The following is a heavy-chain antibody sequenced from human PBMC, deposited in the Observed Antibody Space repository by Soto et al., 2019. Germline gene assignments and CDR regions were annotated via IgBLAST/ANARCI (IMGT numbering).Heavy chain of an antibody. Sequence: EVQLVESGGGFVKPGESLRISCAGTGFTFSNAWMNWVRQAPGKGLEWVGRIYSKADGGATDYTAPVKGRFTISRDDSKNTVHLQMNGLETEDTAVYYCSTGRYFDYWGQGTLVTVSP. V-gene: IGHV3-15*07. CDR3: STGRYFDY. CDR2: IYSKADGGAT. CDR1: GFTFSNAW. J-gene: IGHJ4*02.